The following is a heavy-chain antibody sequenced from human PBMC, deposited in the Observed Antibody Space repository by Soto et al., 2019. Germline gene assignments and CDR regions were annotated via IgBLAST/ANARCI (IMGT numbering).Heavy chain of an antibody. D-gene: IGHD1-7*01. Sequence: EVQVLESGGGLVQPGGSLRLSCAASGFTFSTYGMSWVRQAPGKGLEWVPDLSGSGRSTYYTDSVKGRFTISRDNSKNTLYLQMNSLRAEDTAVYYCGELPLPEGLQGTLGGFDCWGQGTMVNVSS. V-gene: IGHV3-23*01. J-gene: IGHJ3*01. CDR2: LSGSGRST. CDR3: GELPLPEGLQGTLGGFDC. CDR1: GFTFSTYG.